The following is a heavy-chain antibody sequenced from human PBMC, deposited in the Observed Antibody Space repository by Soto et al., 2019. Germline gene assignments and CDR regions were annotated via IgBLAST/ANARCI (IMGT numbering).Heavy chain of an antibody. CDR1: GYSFTSYW. D-gene: IGHD3-9*01. CDR3: ATIHYNILTGYYRDY. Sequence: GESLKISCKASGYSFTSYWIGWVRQMPGKGLEWMGIIFPGDSDTRYSPSFQGQVTISADKSISTAYLQWSSLKASDTAIYYCATIHYNILTGYYRDYWGQGTLVTVSS. V-gene: IGHV5-51*01. J-gene: IGHJ4*02. CDR2: IFPGDSDT.